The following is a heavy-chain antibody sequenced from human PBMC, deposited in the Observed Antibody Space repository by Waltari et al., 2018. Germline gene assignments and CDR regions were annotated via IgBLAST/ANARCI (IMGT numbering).Heavy chain of an antibody. D-gene: IGHD4-17*01. J-gene: IGHJ4*02. Sequence: QVQLVQSGAEVKKPGSSVKVSCKASGGPFSSYAIRWVRQAPGQGLEWMGRIIPILGIANYAQKFQGRVTITADKSTSTAYMELSSLRSEDTAVYYCARDPDDYGGNSYFDYWGQGTLVTVSS. CDR2: IIPILGIA. CDR1: GGPFSSYA. CDR3: ARDPDDYGGNSYFDY. V-gene: IGHV1-69*04.